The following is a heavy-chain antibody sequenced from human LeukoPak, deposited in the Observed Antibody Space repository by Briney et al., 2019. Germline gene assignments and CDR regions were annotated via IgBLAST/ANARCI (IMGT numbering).Heavy chain of an antibody. J-gene: IGHJ4*02. CDR2: INHSGST. V-gene: IGHV4-34*01. CDR1: GGSFSGYY. Sequence: SETLSLTCAVYGGSFSGYYWSWIRQPPGKGLEWIGEINHSGSTNYNPSLKSRVTISVDTSKNQFSLKLSSVTAADTAVYYCARAVGDTPGRFDYWGQGTLVTVSS. CDR3: ARAVGDTPGRFDY. D-gene: IGHD1-26*01.